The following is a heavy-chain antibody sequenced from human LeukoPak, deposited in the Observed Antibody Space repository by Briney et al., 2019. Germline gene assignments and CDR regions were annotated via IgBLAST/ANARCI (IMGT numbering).Heavy chain of an antibody. J-gene: IGHJ3*02. Sequence: GGSLRLSCAASGFTFSSYWMSWVRQAPGKGLEWVANIKQDGSEKYYVDSVKGRFTMSRDNAKNSVYLQMDSLRVEDMALYYCAKSAGFSSGGVFDIWGQGTMVTVSS. CDR3: AKSAGFSSGGVFDI. CDR2: IKQDGSEK. CDR1: GFTFSSYW. V-gene: IGHV3-7*03. D-gene: IGHD3-22*01.